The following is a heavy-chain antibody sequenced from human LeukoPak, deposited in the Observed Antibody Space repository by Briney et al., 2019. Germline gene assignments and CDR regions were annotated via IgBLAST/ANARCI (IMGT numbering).Heavy chain of an antibody. CDR1: GGSISSYY. Sequence: SETLSLTCTVSGGSISSYYWSWIRQPPGKGLEWIGYIYYSGSTNYNPSLKSRVTISVDTSKNQFSLKLSSVTAADTAVYYCARHLNIWHSSSWYNWFNPWGQGTLVTVSS. V-gene: IGHV4-59*08. CDR3: ARHLNIWHSSSWYNWFNP. D-gene: IGHD6-13*01. J-gene: IGHJ5*02. CDR2: IYYSGST.